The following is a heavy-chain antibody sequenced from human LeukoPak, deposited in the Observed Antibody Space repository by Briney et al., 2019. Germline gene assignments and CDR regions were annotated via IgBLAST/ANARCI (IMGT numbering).Heavy chain of an antibody. D-gene: IGHD3-10*02. CDR3: AELGITMIGGV. CDR1: GFTFDDYG. CDR2: INWNGGSP. J-gene: IGHJ6*04. Sequence: GGSLRLSCVASGFTFDDYGMTWVRQAPGQGLEWVSFINWNGGSPGYADSVRGRFTISRDNAKNSLYLQMNSLRAEDTAVYYCAELGITMIGGVWGKGTTVTISS. V-gene: IGHV3-20*04.